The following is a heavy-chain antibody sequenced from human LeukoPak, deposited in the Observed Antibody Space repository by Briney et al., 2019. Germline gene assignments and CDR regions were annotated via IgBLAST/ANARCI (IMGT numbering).Heavy chain of an antibody. CDR1: GFTFSSYS. D-gene: IGHD3-16*02. Sequence: GRSLRLSCAASGFTFSSYSMNWVRQAPGKGLEWVSYISSSSSTIYYADSVKGRFTISRDNAKNSLYLQMNSLRAEDTAVYYCASRDYVWGSYRNKLPFDYWGQGTLVTVSS. CDR2: ISSSSSTI. CDR3: ASRDYVWGSYRNKLPFDY. J-gene: IGHJ4*02. V-gene: IGHV3-48*01.